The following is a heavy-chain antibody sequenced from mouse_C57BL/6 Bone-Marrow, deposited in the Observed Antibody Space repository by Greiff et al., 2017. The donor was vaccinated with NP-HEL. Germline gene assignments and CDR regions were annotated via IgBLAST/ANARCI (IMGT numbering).Heavy chain of an antibody. J-gene: IGHJ1*03. D-gene: IGHD2-1*01. CDR1: GFTFSSYA. CDR3: ARDNYPYWYFDV. V-gene: IGHV5-4*01. Sequence: EVKVVESGGGLVKPGGSLKLSCAASGFTFSSYAMSWVRQTPEKRLEWVATISDGGSYTYYPDNVKGRFTISRDNAKNNLYLQMSHLKSEDTAMYYCARDNYPYWYFDVWGTGTTVTVSS. CDR2: ISDGGSYT.